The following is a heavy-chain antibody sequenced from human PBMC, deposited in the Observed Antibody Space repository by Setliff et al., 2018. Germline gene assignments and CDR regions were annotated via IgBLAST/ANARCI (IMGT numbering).Heavy chain of an antibody. CDR3: RLAHCSNNCEEALDY. Sequence: PSETLSLTCVVYGGSFSGYQWSWIRQSPGKGLEWIGEINHSGSTNYNPSLKSRVSMSVEKSKNQFSLKLTSVTAADTAVYYFRLAHCSNNCEEALDYWSQGTLVTVSS. D-gene: IGHD2-2*01. CDR2: INHSGST. CDR1: GGSFSGYQ. J-gene: IGHJ4*02. V-gene: IGHV4-34*01.